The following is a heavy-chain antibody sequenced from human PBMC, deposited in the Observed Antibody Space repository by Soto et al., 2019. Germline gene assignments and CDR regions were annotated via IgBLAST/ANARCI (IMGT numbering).Heavy chain of an antibody. D-gene: IGHD6-6*01. J-gene: IGHJ6*02. CDR3: ARDGSSSYYGMDV. CDR2: ISYDGSNK. V-gene: IGHV3-30-3*01. Sequence: GGSLRLSCAASVFTFSSYAMHWFRQAPGKGLEWVAVISYDGSNKYYADSVKGRFTISRDNSKNTLYLQMNSLRAEDTAVYYCARDGSSSYYGMDVWGQGTTVTVSS. CDR1: VFTFSSYA.